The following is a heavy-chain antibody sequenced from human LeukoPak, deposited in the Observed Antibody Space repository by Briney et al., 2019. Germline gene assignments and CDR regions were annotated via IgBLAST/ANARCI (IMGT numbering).Heavy chain of an antibody. J-gene: IGHJ5*02. D-gene: IGHD6-13*01. CDR2: VLHTGST. CDR3: ARGPAAVHP. Sequence: PSETLSLTCAVHGYSLTNHYWIWIRQPPGKGLEWIAEVLHTGSTNCNPSFKSWVTVSVDTSKNQFFLNLTSVTAADTAVYYCARGPAAVHPWGRGILVTVSS. V-gene: IGHV4-34*12. CDR1: GYSLTNHY.